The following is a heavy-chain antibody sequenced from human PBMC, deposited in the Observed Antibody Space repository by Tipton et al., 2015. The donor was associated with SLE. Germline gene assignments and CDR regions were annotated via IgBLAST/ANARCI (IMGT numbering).Heavy chain of an antibody. Sequence: QSGAEVKKPGASVNVSCKASGYTFTSYGISWVRQAPGQGLEWMGWISAYNGNTNYAQKLQGRVIMTIDTSTSTVYMELRSLRSDDTAVYYCAKEGPEILGWLHWGQGTQITVSS. CDR1: GYTFTSYG. D-gene: IGHD3-16*01. V-gene: IGHV1-18*01. J-gene: IGHJ4*02. CDR2: ISAYNGNT. CDR3: AKEGPEILGWLH.